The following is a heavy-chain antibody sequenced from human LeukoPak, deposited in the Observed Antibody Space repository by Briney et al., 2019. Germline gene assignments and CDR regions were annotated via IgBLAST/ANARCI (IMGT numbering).Heavy chain of an antibody. D-gene: IGHD5-18*01. CDR3: ARVLIGGKNLQLWFIRPHYFDY. CDR1: GYTFTSYG. V-gene: IGHV1-18*01. Sequence: ASVKVSCKDSGYTFTSYGISWVRQAPGQGLEGMGWISAYNGNTNYAQKLQGRVTITTDTSTSTAYMELRSRRSDDTAVYYCARVLIGGKNLQLWFIRPHYFDYCGQGTLVTVSS. J-gene: IGHJ4*02. CDR2: ISAYNGNT.